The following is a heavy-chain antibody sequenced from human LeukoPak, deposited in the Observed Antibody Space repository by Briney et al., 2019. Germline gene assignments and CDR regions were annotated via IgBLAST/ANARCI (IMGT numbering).Heavy chain of an antibody. V-gene: IGHV3-21*04. Sequence: GGSLRLSCAASGFTFSSYSMNWVRQAPGKGLEWVSSISSSSSYIYYADSVKGRFTISRDNAKNSLYLQMNSLRAEDTAVYYCARDRPYCSSTSCYKPREEQEKNYYYYGMDVWGQGTTVTVSS. CDR3: ARDRPYCSSTSCYKPREEQEKNYYYYGMDV. CDR1: GFTFSSYS. D-gene: IGHD2-2*02. J-gene: IGHJ6*02. CDR2: ISSSSSYI.